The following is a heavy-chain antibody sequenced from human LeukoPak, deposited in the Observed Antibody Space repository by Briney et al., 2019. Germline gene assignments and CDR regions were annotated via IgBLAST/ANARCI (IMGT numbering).Heavy chain of an antibody. CDR2: ISHSGIP. CDR3: ARGGYYDSSGYFKGGD. CDR1: GGSIRSDTYF. J-gene: IGHJ4*02. D-gene: IGHD3-22*01. Sequence: SETLSLTCTVSGGSIRSDTYFWGWIRQPPGKGLELIGSISHSGIPFYNPSLKSRVSMSVDTSKNQFSLKLSSVTAADTAVYYCARGGYYDSSGYFKGGDWGQGTLVTVSS. V-gene: IGHV4-39*01.